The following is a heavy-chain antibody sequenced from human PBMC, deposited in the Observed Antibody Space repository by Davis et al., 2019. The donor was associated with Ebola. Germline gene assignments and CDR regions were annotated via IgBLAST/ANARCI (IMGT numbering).Heavy chain of an antibody. CDR2: ISAYNGNT. V-gene: IGHV1-18*04. Sequence: ASVKVSCKASGYTFTSYGISWVRQAPGQGLEWMGWISAYNGNTNYAQKLQGRVTMTTDTSTSTAYMELRSLRSDDTAVYYCARVRVGGFLEWLSDYWGQGTLVTVSS. J-gene: IGHJ4*02. CDR3: ARVRVGGFLEWLSDY. CDR1: GYTFTSYG. D-gene: IGHD3-3*01.